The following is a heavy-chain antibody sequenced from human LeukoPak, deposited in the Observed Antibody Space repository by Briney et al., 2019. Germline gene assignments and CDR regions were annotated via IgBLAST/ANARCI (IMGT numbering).Heavy chain of an antibody. Sequence: GGSLRLSCAASGFTFSAYSMYWVRQAPGKGLECGSFITSSSSTNYYAESMKGRFTISRDNDKNSMYMQMNSLRAEDTAVYHCVRDRDGGSFDYWGQGTLVTVSS. CDR3: VRDRDGGSFDY. CDR2: ITSSSSTN. CDR1: GFTFSAYS. D-gene: IGHD4-23*01. V-gene: IGHV3-48*01. J-gene: IGHJ4*02.